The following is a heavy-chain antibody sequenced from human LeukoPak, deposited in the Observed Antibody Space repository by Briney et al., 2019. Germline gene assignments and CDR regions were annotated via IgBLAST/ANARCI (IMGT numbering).Heavy chain of an antibody. D-gene: IGHD2-21*02. V-gene: IGHV3-23*01. CDR2: ISDDGIAT. J-gene: IGHJ4*02. CDR1: GFTFSGYA. CDR3: AKFRGGDLPVCHFDS. Sequence: GGSLRLSCAASGFTFSGYAMSWVRQAPGKGLEWVSGISDDGIATYYADSVKGRFTISRDNSKNTVHVQMNSLSAADTAVYYCAKFRGGDLPVCHFDSWGQGILVTASS.